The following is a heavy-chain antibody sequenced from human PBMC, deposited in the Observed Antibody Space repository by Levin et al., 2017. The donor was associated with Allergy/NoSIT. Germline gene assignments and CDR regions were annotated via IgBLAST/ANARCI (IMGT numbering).Heavy chain of an antibody. CDR1: GFTFSSYW. V-gene: IGHV3-7*01. D-gene: IGHD5/OR15-5a*01. Sequence: ASVKVSCAASGFTFSSYWMSWVRQAPGKGLEWVASIKQLGSEKYYVDSVKGRFTISRDNAKNSLYLQMSSLRAEDTAVYYCARFMSSTNTFDYWGQGTLVTVSS. CDR3: ARFMSSTNTFDY. J-gene: IGHJ4*02. CDR2: IKQLGSEK.